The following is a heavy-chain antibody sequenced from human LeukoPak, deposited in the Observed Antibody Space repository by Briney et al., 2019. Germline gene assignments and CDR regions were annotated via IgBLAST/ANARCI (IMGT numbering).Heavy chain of an antibody. CDR2: ISGSGGST. CDR3: ARDNADWYFDL. V-gene: IGHV3-23*01. D-gene: IGHD2-2*01. CDR1: GFTFSSYA. Sequence: GGSLRLSCAASGFTFSSYAMSWVRQAPGKGLEWVSVISGSGGSTYYADSVKGRFTISRDKSKNTLYLQMNSLRAEDTAVYYCARDNADWYFDLWGRGTLVTVSS. J-gene: IGHJ2*01.